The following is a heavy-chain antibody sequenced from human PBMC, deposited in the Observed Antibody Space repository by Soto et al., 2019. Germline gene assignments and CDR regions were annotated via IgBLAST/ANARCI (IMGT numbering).Heavy chain of an antibody. D-gene: IGHD2-2*01. V-gene: IGHV1-8*01. CDR2: MNPNSGHT. Sequence: QVQLVQSGAEVKKPGASVKVSCKASGYTFTNYDINWMRQATGQGLEWMGWMNPNSGHTNYAQKFQGRVTMTRNTSRSTAYMELTILRSEDTAVYYCASGMSTTWGQGTLVTVSS. J-gene: IGHJ5*02. CDR1: GYTFTNYD. CDR3: ASGMSTT.